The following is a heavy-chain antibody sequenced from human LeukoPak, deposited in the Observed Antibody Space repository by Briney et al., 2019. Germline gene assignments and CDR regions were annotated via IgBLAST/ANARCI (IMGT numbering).Heavy chain of an antibody. Sequence: SEILSLTCTVSGGSISSYYWSWIRQPPGKGLEWIGYIYYSGSTNYNPSLKSRVTISVDTSKNQFSLKLSSVTAADTAVYYCARDTIPAATYYYYGMDVWGQGTTVTVSS. CDR1: GGSISSYY. J-gene: IGHJ6*02. CDR2: IYYSGST. D-gene: IGHD2-2*01. CDR3: ARDTIPAATYYYYGMDV. V-gene: IGHV4-59*01.